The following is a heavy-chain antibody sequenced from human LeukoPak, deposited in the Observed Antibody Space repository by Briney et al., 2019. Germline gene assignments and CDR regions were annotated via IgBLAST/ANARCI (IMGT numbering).Heavy chain of an antibody. CDR3: ARGVHPYYGILTGYYPRFDY. CDR1: GGSVSSGSYY. Sequence: SETLSLTCTVSGGSVSSGSYYWSWIRQPPGKGLEWIGYIYYSGSTNYNPSLKSRVTISVDTSKNQFSLKLSSVTAADTAVYYCARGVHPYYGILTGYYPRFDYWGQGTLVTVSS. V-gene: IGHV4-61*01. J-gene: IGHJ4*02. D-gene: IGHD3-9*01. CDR2: IYYSGST.